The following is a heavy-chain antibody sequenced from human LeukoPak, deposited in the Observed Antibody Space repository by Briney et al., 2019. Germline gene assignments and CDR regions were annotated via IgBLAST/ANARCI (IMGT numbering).Heavy chain of an antibody. Sequence: GESLKISCKGSGYSFTSYWIGWVRQMPGKGLEWMGIIYPGDSDTRYSPSFQGQVTISADKSISTAYLQWSSLKASDTATYYCARVPSSGSYGGGFDHWGQGTLVTVSS. CDR2: IYPGDSDT. D-gene: IGHD1-26*01. CDR3: ARVPSSGSYGGGFDH. J-gene: IGHJ4*02. V-gene: IGHV5-51*01. CDR1: GYSFTSYW.